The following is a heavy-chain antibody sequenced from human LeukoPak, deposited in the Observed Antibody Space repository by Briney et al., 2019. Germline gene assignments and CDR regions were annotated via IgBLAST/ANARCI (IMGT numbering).Heavy chain of an antibody. CDR2: ISGSSSII. Sequence: GGSLRLSCAASGFTFSNAWMSWVRQAPGKGLEWVSFISGSSSIIHYADSVKGRFTISRDNRKNLLHLQMNSLRPDDSAVYYCVKDLGSAITSALALDVWGQGTTVTVSS. CDR1: GFTFSNAW. V-gene: IGHV3-48*04. D-gene: IGHD2-15*01. CDR3: VKDLGSAITSALALDV. J-gene: IGHJ6*02.